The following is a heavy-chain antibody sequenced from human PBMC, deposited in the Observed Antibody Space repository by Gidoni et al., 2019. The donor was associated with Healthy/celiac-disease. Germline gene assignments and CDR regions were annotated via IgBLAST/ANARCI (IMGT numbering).Heavy chain of an antibody. V-gene: IGHV4-61*07. J-gene: IGHJ6*02. Sequence: NPSLKSRVTISVDTSKNQFSLKLSSVTAADTAVYYCARLGGSSGWHYYYYGMDVWGQGTTVTVSS. CDR3: ARLGGSSGWHYYYYGMDV. D-gene: IGHD6-19*01.